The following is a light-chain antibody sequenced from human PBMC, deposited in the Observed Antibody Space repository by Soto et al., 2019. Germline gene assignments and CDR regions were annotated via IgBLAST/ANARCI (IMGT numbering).Light chain of an antibody. Sequence: QSALTQPPSASGSPGQSVTISCTGTGSDVGGYNYVSWYQQHPGKAPKLRIYEVSKRPSGVPDRFSGSKSGNTASLTISGLQAEDEAEYYCSSYTNINTRACVFGTGTKLTVL. CDR2: EVS. CDR3: SSYTNINTRACV. CDR1: GSDVGGYNY. J-gene: IGLJ1*01. V-gene: IGLV2-8*01.